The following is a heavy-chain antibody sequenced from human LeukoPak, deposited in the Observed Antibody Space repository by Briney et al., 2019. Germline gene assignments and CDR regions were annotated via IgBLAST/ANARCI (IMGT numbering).Heavy chain of an antibody. D-gene: IGHD3-22*01. J-gene: IGHJ5*02. V-gene: IGHV1-24*01. CDR3: ATDLECYDSSGYCP. CDR1: GYTLTELS. CDR2: FDPEDGET. Sequence: ASVKVSCKVSGYTLTELSMHWVRQAPGKGLEWMGGFDPEDGETIYAQKFQGRVTMTEDTSTDTAYMELSSLRSEDTAVYYCATDLECYDSSGYCPWGQGTLVTVSS.